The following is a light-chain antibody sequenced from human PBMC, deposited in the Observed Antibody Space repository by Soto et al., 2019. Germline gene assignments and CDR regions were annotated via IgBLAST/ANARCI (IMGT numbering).Light chain of an antibody. V-gene: IGKV3D-20*02. CDR3: QQRSNWPPAWT. CDR2: GAS. J-gene: IGKJ1*01. Sequence: DIVLTQSPGTLSLSPGERATLSCRASQIISSTYLGWYQQKPGQAPRLLIYGASSRATGIPDRFSGSGSGTDFTLTISSLEPEDFAVYYCQQRSNWPPAWTFGQGTKVEIK. CDR1: QIISSTY.